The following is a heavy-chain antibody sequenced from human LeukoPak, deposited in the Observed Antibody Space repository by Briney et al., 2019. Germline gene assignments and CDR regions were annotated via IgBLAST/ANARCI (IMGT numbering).Heavy chain of an antibody. D-gene: IGHD6-6*01. V-gene: IGHV4-31*03. CDR2: IYYSGTS. CDR3: ARIERSSYSLGFDY. Sequence: SETLSLTCTVSGGSVSSGGYYWSWIRQHPGKGLEWIGHIYYSGTSFYNPSLTSRVTISVDTSKNQFSLKLTSVNDADTAVYYCARIERSSYSLGFDYWGQGTLVTVSS. J-gene: IGHJ4*02. CDR1: GGSVSSGGYY.